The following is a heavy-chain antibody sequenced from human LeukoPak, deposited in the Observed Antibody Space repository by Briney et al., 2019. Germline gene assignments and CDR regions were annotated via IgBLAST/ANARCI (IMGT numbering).Heavy chain of an antibody. CDR3: AKDFASNPEHGPLDY. V-gene: IGHV3-30*18. D-gene: IGHD1-14*01. J-gene: IGHJ4*02. Sequence: GRSLRLSCAASGFTFSSYGMHWVRQAPGKGLEWVAVISYDGSNKYYAGSVKGRFTISRDNSKNTLYLQMNSLRAEDTAVYYCAKDFASNPEHGPLDYWGQGTLVTVSS. CDR2: ISYDGSNK. CDR1: GFTFSSYG.